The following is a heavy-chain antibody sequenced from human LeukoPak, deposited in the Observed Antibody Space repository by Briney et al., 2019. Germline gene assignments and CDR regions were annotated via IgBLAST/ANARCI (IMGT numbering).Heavy chain of an antibody. V-gene: IGHV6-1*01. CDR3: ARDSSNWFDA. J-gene: IGHJ5*02. D-gene: IGHD2/OR15-2a*01. Sequence: SQTLSLTCAISGDTVSSNSAAWNWITQSPSRGLEWLGRTYYRSKWYHDYAVSVKSRITINPDTSKTQFSLQLNSVTPEDTAVYYCARDSSNWFDAWGQGTLVTVSS. CDR2: TYYRSKWYH. CDR1: GDTVSSNSAA.